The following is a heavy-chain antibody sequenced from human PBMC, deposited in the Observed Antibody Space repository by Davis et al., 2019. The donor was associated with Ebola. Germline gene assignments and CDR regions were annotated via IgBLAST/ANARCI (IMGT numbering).Heavy chain of an antibody. V-gene: IGHV3-43*01. Sequence: GESLKISCAASGFKFVDYSMHWVRQAPGKGPEWVSLIRWDGGTTYYADSVQGRFTISRDNSKSSLYLQMNSLRSEDTAFYYCAKPLRFCTRDNCYQEITFDFWGQGTLVTVSS. CDR1: GFKFVDYS. D-gene: IGHD2-8*01. CDR3: AKPLRFCTRDNCYQEITFDF. CDR2: IRWDGGTT. J-gene: IGHJ4*02.